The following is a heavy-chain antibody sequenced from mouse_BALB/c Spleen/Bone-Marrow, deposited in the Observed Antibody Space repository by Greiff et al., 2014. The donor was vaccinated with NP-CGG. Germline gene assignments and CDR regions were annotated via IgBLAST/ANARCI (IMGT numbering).Heavy chain of an antibody. CDR2: SDPANGNT. V-gene: IGHV14-3*02. Sequence: VQLQQSGAELVKPGASVKLSCTASGFNIKDTYMHWGKQRPEQGLEGIGRSDPANGNTKYDPNFQGKATITADTSSSTAYLQLGSLTSEDTAVYYGAMYYYGSSGFAYWGQGTLVTVSA. J-gene: IGHJ3*01. D-gene: IGHD1-1*01. CDR3: AMYYYGSSGFAY. CDR1: GFNIKDTY.